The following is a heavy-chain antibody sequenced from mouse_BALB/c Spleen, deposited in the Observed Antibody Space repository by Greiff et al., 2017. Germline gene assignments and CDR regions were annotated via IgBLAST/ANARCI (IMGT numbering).Heavy chain of an antibody. D-gene: IGHD2-14*01. CDR1: GFTFSSFG. V-gene: IGHV5-17*02. CDR3: ARGVRGYFDY. CDR2: ISSGSSTI. Sequence: EVQVVESGGGLVQPGGSRKLSCAASGFTFSSFGMHWVRQAPEKGLEWVAYISSGSSTIYYADTVKGRFTISRDNPKNTLFLQMTSLRSEDTAMYYCARGVRGYFDYWGQGTTLTVSS. J-gene: IGHJ2*01.